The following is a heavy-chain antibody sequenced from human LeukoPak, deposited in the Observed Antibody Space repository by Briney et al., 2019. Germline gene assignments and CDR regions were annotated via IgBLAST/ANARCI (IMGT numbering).Heavy chain of an antibody. D-gene: IGHD1-26*01. V-gene: IGHV3-30*18. J-gene: IGHJ5*02. CDR3: AKGKWELWWFDP. CDR1: GFTFSDYY. Sequence: GGSLRLSCAASGFTFSDYYMSGIRQAPAKGLEWVAVISYDGSNKYYADSVKGRFTISRDNSKNTLYLQMNSLRAEDTAVYYCAKGKWELWWFDPWGQGTLVTVSS. CDR2: ISYDGSNK.